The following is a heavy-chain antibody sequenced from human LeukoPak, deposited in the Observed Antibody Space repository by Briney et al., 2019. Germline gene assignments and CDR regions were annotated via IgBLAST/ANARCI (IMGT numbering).Heavy chain of an antibody. CDR1: GFTFGDYG. D-gene: IGHD1-14*01. CDR3: TRYNNDHFDY. Sequence: GGSLRLSCAGSGFTFGDYGMHWFRQTPGKGLEWVAVIAYDGSRAFYADSVKGRFTISRDNSKNTMSVQMDDLRAKDTAVYYCTRYNNDHFDYWGQGTLVTVSS. CDR2: IAYDGSRA. V-gene: IGHV3-33*01. J-gene: IGHJ4*02.